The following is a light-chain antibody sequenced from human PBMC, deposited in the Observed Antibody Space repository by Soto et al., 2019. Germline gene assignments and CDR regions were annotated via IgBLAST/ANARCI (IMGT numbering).Light chain of an antibody. Sequence: EIVMKQSPATLSVSPGERATLSCRASQSVSSNLAWYQQKPGQAPRLLIYGAFNRATGIPARFSGSGSGTDFTLTISSLEPEDSAVYYCQQRNVWPPVTVGQGTRLEIK. J-gene: IGKJ5*01. CDR3: QQRNVWPPVT. V-gene: IGKV3-11*01. CDR1: QSVSSN. CDR2: GAF.